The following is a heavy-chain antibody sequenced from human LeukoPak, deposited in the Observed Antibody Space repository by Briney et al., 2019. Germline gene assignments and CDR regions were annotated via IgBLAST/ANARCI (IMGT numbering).Heavy chain of an antibody. Sequence: PGGSLRLSCAASGFTFSSYSMNWVRQAPGKGLEWVSYISSSSSTIYYADSVKGRFTISRDNAKNSLYLQMNSLRAEDTAVYYCARDSVAVAGTGYGFDYWGQGTLVTVSS. J-gene: IGHJ4*02. D-gene: IGHD6-19*01. CDR2: ISSSSSTI. CDR1: GFTFSSYS. V-gene: IGHV3-48*01. CDR3: ARDSVAVAGTGYGFDY.